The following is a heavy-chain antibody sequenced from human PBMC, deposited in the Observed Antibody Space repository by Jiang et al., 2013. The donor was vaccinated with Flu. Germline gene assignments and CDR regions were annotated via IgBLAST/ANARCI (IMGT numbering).Heavy chain of an antibody. CDR2: IIPILGIT. J-gene: IGHJ4*02. V-gene: IGHV1-69*04. CDR3: ARGDTYGPFDY. D-gene: IGHD5-18*01. CDR1: GGTFSSYS. Sequence: SGAEVKKPGSSVKVSCEASGGTFSSYSISWVRQAPGQGLEWMGRIIPILGITNYAQKFQGRVTITADISTSRASMELSSLRSEDTAAYYCARGDTYGPFDYWGQGTLVTVSS.